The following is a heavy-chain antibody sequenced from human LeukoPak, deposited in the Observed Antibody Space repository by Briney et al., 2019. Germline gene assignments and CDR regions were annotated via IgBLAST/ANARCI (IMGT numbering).Heavy chain of an antibody. V-gene: IGHV3-7*05. Sequence: GGSLRLSCAASGFTSFNYWMHWVRQAPGRGLESVANIAQDGREENYGASVKGRFTISRDNAKNSLYLQMNSLRAEDTAVYYCARGNGWIITVWGQGTLVTV. CDR3: ARGNGWIITV. J-gene: IGHJ4*02. CDR1: GFTSFNYW. CDR2: IAQDGREE. D-gene: IGHD3-22*01.